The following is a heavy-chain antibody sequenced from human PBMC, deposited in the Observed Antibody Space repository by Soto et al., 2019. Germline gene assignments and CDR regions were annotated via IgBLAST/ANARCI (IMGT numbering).Heavy chain of an antibody. CDR3: ARANVDTAMVRGGAFDI. D-gene: IGHD5-18*01. J-gene: IGHJ3*02. CDR2: IYYSGRT. CDR1: GGSVRSSTYY. V-gene: IGHV4-39*01. Sequence: SETLSLTCTVSGGSVRSSTYYWGWIRQAPGKGLEWIASIYYSGRTHNNPALKSRVTMSVDTYTNQFSLKMNAVTAADTAVYYCARANVDTAMVRGGAFDIWGQGTMVTVSS.